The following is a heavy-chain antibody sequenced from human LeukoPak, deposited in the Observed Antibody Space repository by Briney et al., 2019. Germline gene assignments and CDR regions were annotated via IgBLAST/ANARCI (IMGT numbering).Heavy chain of an antibody. CDR2: INPSGTST. J-gene: IGHJ5*02. CDR1: GYTYTNFY. V-gene: IGHV1-46*01. CDR3: ARDNFIDDRGWRGWWFDP. D-gene: IGHD1-1*01. Sequence: ASVKVSRMSSGYTYTNFYMHWVRQAPGQGLEWMGLINPSGTSTWFAEKFQGRIILTRDMSTTTDYMELSSLRSEDTALYFCARDNFIDDRGWRGWWFDPWGQGTLVTVSS.